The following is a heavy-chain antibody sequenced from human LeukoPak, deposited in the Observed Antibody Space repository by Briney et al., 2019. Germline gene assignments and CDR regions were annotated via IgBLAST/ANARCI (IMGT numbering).Heavy chain of an antibody. CDR2: IIPILGIA. CDR3: ARADLGYCSSTSCYIGDAFDI. Sequence: GASVKVPCKASGGTFSSYTISWVRQAPGQGLEWMGRIIPILGIANYAQKFQGRVTITADKSTSTAYMELSSLRSEDTAVYYCARADLGYCSSTSCYIGDAFDIWGQGTMVTVSS. J-gene: IGHJ3*02. V-gene: IGHV1-69*02. CDR1: GGTFSSYT. D-gene: IGHD2-2*02.